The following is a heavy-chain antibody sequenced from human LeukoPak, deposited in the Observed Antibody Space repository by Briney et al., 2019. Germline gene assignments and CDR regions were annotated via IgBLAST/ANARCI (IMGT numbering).Heavy chain of an antibody. Sequence: GGSLRLSCEASGFTFSSYAMSWVSQAPGKGLAWVSVISSSADSTYYADSVKGRFTISRDNSKNTLFLQMNSLRAEDTAVYYCAKPLEKYTYGGNFDYWGQGILVTVSS. J-gene: IGHJ4*02. V-gene: IGHV3-23*01. D-gene: IGHD4-23*01. CDR3: AKPLEKYTYGGNFDY. CDR1: GFTFSSYA. CDR2: ISSSADST.